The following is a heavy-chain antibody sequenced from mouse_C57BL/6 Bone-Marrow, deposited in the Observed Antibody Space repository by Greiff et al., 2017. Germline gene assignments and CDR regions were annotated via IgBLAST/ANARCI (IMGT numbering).Heavy chain of an antibody. CDR1: GYTFTSYW. J-gene: IGHJ3*01. D-gene: IGHD4-1*01. CDR3: ASWGFAY. V-gene: IGHV1-72*01. CDR2: IDPNCGGT. Sequence: QVQLQQPGAELVMPGASVKLSCKASGYTFTSYWMHWVKQRPGRGLEWIGRIDPNCGGTNYNQKFKSKATMTVDKPSSTACMQLSSLTSEDSAVYYCASWGFAYWDRGTLVPVSA.